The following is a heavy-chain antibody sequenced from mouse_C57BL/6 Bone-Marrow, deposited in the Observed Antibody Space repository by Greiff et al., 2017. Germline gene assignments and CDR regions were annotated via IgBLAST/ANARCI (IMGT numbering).Heavy chain of an antibody. CDR2: IYPRDGST. CDR1: GYTFTSYD. Sequence: LEESGPELVKPGASVKLSCKASGYTFTSYDINWVKQRPGQGLEWIGWIYPRDGSTKYNEKFKGKATLTVDTSSSTAYMELHSLTSEDSAVYFCARTHRSLTGPGYWYFDVWGTGTTVTVSS. J-gene: IGHJ1*03. D-gene: IGHD4-1*01. V-gene: IGHV1-85*01. CDR3: ARTHRSLTGPGYWYFDV.